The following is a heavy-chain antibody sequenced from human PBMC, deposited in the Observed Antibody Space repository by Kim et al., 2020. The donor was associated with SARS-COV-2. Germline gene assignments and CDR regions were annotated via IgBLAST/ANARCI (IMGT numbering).Heavy chain of an antibody. J-gene: IGHJ4*01. CDR3: ARAPSNGADKGAFDY. CDR2: ISYDGSNK. CDR1: GFTFSSYA. V-gene: IGHV3-30*04. D-gene: IGHD2-8*01. Sequence: GGSLRLSCAASGFTFSSYAMHWVRQAPGKGLEWVAVISYDGSNKYYADSVKGRFTISRDNSKNTLYLQMNSLRAEDTAVYYCARAPSNGADKGAFDYWG.